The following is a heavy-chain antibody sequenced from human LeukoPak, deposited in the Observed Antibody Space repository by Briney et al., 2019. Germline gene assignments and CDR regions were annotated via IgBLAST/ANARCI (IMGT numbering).Heavy chain of an antibody. CDR1: GFIFSNYA. J-gene: IGHJ4*02. Sequence: GGSLRLSCTASGFIFSNYAMTWVRQAPGKGLEWVSVIYSGGSTYYADSVKGRFTISRDNSKNTLYLQMNSLRAEDTAVYYCARQRGLTIFGVVIPHYFDYWGQGTLVTVSS. D-gene: IGHD3-3*01. CDR3: ARQRGLTIFGVVIPHYFDY. V-gene: IGHV3-66*04. CDR2: IYSGGST.